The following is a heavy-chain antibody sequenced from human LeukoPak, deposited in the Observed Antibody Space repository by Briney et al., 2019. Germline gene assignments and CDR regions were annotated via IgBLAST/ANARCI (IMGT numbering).Heavy chain of an antibody. J-gene: IGHJ4*02. V-gene: IGHV3-23*01. CDR1: GFPFNRFA. CDR3: AKEGITGADS. Sequence: GGSLRLSCTASGFPFNRFAVSWVRLAPGQGLAWVSAISGGGDAHYADSVKGRFTISRDNSKNTLFLHMNNLTADDTALYYCAKEGITGADSWGQGTLVSVSS. CDR2: ISGGGDA.